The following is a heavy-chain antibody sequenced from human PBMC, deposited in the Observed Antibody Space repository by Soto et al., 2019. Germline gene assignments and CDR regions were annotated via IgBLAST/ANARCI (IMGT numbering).Heavy chain of an antibody. CDR3: AREASSSTPGYYGMDV. Sequence: ASVKVSCKAAGDTFTGYYMHWVRQAPGQGLEWMGWINPNSGGTNYAQKFQGWVTMTRDTSISTAYMELSRLRSDDTAVYYCAREASSSTPGYYGMDVWGQGTTVTVSS. V-gene: IGHV1-2*04. J-gene: IGHJ6*02. CDR2: INPNSGGT. D-gene: IGHD6-6*01. CDR1: GDTFTGYY.